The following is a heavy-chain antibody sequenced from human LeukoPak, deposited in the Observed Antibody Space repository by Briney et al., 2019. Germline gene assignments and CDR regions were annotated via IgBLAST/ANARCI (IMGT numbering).Heavy chain of an antibody. CDR1: GFTFSSYG. CDR2: ISGSGGST. Sequence: PGGSLRLSCAASGFTFSSYGMSWVRQAPGKGLERGSAISGSGGSTYYADSVKGRFTISRDNSKNTLYLQMNSLRAEDTAVYYCAKVYNGRGKTYFDYWGQGTLVTVSS. CDR3: AKVYNGRGKTYFDY. V-gene: IGHV3-23*01. D-gene: IGHD3-10*01. J-gene: IGHJ4*02.